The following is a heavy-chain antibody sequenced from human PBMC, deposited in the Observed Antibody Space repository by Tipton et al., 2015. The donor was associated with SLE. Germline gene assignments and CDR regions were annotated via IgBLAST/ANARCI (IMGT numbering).Heavy chain of an antibody. CDR3: ARDGGHTYLLGSFDY. CDR1: GFTFDDYA. J-gene: IGHJ4*02. CDR2: ISWNSDSI. Sequence: SLRLSCAASGFTFDDYAMHWVRQAPGKGLEWVSGISWNSDSIGYADSVKGRFIISRDNAKNSLYLQMNSLRAEDTALYYCARDGGHTYLLGSFDYWGQGTPVNVS. V-gene: IGHV3-9*01. D-gene: IGHD2-15*01.